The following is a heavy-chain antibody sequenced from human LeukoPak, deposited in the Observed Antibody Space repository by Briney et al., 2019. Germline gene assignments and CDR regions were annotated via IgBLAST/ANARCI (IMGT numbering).Heavy chain of an antibody. CDR3: ARENSGWYGAFDI. D-gene: IGHD6-13*01. CDR1: GFTFSSYW. J-gene: IGHJ3*02. CDR2: INSDGSST. Sequence: PGGSLRLSCAASGFTFSSYWMHWVRQAPGKGLVWVSRINSDGSSTSYADPVKGRFTISRDNAKNTLYLQMNSLRAEDTAVYYCARENSGWYGAFDIWGQGTMVTVSS. V-gene: IGHV3-74*01.